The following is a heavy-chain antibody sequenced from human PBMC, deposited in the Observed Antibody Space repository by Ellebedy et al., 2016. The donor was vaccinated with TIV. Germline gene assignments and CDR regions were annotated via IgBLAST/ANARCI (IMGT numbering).Heavy chain of an antibody. Sequence: GSLRLSXTVPGASISSNHWCSWLRQPPGKGLEWIGEINHSGHTNYNSSLKSRVTISIDRSKNQFSLNLSSVTAADTAVYYCARDRRTGPSSPPDGIDTWGQGTMVTVSS. CDR2: INHSGHT. V-gene: IGHV4-4*02. CDR1: GASISSNHW. D-gene: IGHD1-1*01. J-gene: IGHJ3*02. CDR3: ARDRRTGPSSPPDGIDT.